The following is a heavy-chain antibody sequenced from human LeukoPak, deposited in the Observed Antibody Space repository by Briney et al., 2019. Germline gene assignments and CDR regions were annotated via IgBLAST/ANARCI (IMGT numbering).Heavy chain of an antibody. D-gene: IGHD5-12*01. CDR3: ARDSAGYDSEANVFDI. V-gene: IGHV4-31*03. Sequence: SQTLSLTCTVSGGSISSGGYYWSWIRQHPGKGLEWIGYIYYSGSTYYNPSLKSRVTISVDTSKNQFSLKLSSVTAADTAVYYFARDSAGYDSEANVFDIWGQGTMVTVSS. J-gene: IGHJ3*02. CDR1: GGSISSGGYY. CDR2: IYYSGST.